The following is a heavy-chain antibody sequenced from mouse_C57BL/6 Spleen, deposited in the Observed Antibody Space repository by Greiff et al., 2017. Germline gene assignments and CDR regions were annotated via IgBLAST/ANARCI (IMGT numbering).Heavy chain of an antibody. V-gene: IGHV3-6*01. J-gene: IGHJ4*01. Sequence: EVKLQESGPGLVKPSQSLSLTCSVTGYSITSGYYWNWIRQFPGNKLEWMGYISYDGSNNYNPSLKNRISITRDTSKNQFFLKLNSVTTEDTATYYCARDGGGMDYWGQGTSVTVSS. CDR2: ISYDGSN. CDR3: ARDGGGMDY. CDR1: GYSITSGYY.